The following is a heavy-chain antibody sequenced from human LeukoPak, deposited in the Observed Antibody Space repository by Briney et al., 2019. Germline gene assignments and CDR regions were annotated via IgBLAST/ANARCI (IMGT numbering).Heavy chain of an antibody. CDR3: TTSDM. J-gene: IGHJ3*02. CDR2: ISSDGSNK. CDR1: GFTFTNYG. Sequence: PGRSLRLSCAASGFTFTNYGIHWVRLAPGKGLEWVAVISSDGSNKHYADSVKGRFTISRDDSKNTLYLQMNSLRVDDTALYYCTTSDMWGQGTMVTVSS. V-gene: IGHV3-30*03.